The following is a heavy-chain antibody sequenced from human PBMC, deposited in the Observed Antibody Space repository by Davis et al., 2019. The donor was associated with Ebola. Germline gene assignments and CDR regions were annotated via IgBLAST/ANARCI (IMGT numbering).Heavy chain of an antibody. D-gene: IGHD6-13*01. CDR2: ISGSGDST. Sequence: PGGSLRLSCAASGFIFSSYAMTWVRQAPGKGLEWVSGISGSGDSTYYADSVRGRFTISRDNSKNTLYLRMNSLRAEDTAVYYCAKDQAAAAGYWGQGTLVTVSS. CDR3: AKDQAAAAGY. J-gene: IGHJ4*02. V-gene: IGHV3-23*01. CDR1: GFIFSSYA.